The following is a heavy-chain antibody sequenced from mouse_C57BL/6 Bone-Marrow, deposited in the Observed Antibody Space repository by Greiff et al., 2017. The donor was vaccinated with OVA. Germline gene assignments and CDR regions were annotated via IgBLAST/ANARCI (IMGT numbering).Heavy chain of an antibody. Sequence: DVHLVVFGGGLVQPGGPLSCSCAASGFTFTDYYLSWVRQPPWMAFEWLGLFRNKANGYTTEYSASVKGRFTNSRDNSQSILYLQMNALRAEDSATYYCARYENYGGWYFDVRGTGTTVTVSS. CDR2: FRNKANGYTT. CDR3: ARYENYGGWYFDV. D-gene: IGHD1-1*01. J-gene: IGHJ1*03. V-gene: IGHV7-3*01. CDR1: GFTFTDYY.